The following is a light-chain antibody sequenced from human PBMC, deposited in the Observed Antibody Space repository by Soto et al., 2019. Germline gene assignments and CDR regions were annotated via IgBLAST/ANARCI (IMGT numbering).Light chain of an antibody. CDR2: GAS. CDR1: QSVSSN. V-gene: IGKV3-15*01. Sequence: EIVMTQSPATLSVSPGERATLSCRASQSVSSNLAWYQQKPGQAPRLLIYGASTRSFGIPARFSGSGSGTEFTLTISSLQSEDFAVYYCQHYNDWPRTFGQGTKVEIK. J-gene: IGKJ2*01. CDR3: QHYNDWPRT.